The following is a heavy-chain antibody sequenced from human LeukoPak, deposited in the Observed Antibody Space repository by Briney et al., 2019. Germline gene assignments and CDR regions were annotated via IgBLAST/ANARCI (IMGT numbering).Heavy chain of an antibody. CDR2: LSSSSGVM. CDR1: GFIFTSYS. V-gene: IGHV3-48*01. J-gene: IGHJ4*02. D-gene: IGHD1-26*01. Sequence: GGSLRLSCAASGFIFTSYSMNWVRQAPGKGLEWLAFLSSSSGVMQYADSVKGRFTISRDNAKNSVYLQINSLRAEDTAVYYCARTDGSYFGHFDYWGRGTVVTVSS. CDR3: ARTDGSYFGHFDY.